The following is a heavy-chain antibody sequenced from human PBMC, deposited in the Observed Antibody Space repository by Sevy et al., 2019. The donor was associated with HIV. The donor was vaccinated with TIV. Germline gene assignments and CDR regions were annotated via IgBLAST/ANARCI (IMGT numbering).Heavy chain of an antibody. CDR1: GFTFSSYS. J-gene: IGHJ6*02. CDR3: AREGGGYSYGSKAAGMDV. Sequence: GGSLRLSCAASGFTFSSYSMNWVRQAPGKGLEWVSSISSSSCYIYYADSVKGRFTISRDNAKNSLYLQMNSLRAEDTAVYYCAREGGGYSYGSKAAGMDVWGQGTTVTVSS. CDR2: ISSSSCYI. D-gene: IGHD5-18*01. V-gene: IGHV3-21*01.